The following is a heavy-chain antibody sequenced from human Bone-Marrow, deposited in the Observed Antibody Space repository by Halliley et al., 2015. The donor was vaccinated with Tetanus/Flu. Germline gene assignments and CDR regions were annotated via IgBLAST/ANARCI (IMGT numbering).Heavy chain of an antibody. D-gene: IGHD3-3*01. CDR3: ANDSFYFWSSYYTNYFDY. V-gene: IGHV3-30*02. J-gene: IGHJ4*02. CDR2: DGSHT. Sequence: DGSHTYYADSVKGRFTISRDNSKNTLFLQMNSLRAEDTAVYYCANDSFYFWSSYYTNYFDYWGQGTLVTVSS.